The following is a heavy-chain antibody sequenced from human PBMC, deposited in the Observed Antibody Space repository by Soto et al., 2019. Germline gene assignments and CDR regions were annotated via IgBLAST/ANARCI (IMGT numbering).Heavy chain of an antibody. Sequence: SETLSLTCAVYGVSFSGYYWSWLRQPPGKGLEWIGEINHSGSTNYNPSLKSRVTISVDTSKNQFSLKLSRLRSDDTAVYYCARAHGDSDVGTENWYFDLWGRGTLVTVSS. CDR1: GVSFSGYY. V-gene: IGHV4-34*01. J-gene: IGHJ2*01. D-gene: IGHD4-17*01. CDR3: ARAHGDSDVGTENWYFDL. CDR2: INHSGST.